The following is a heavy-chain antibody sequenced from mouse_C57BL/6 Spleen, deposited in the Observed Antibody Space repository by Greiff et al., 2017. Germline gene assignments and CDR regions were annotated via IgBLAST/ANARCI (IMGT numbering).Heavy chain of an antibody. CDR1: GYAFSSSW. V-gene: IGHV1-82*01. CDR2: IYPGDGDT. D-gene: IGHD1-1*01. J-gene: IGHJ1*03. CDR3: ARRRGTTVVENWYFDV. Sequence: VQLQESGPELVKPGASVKISCKASGYAFSSSWMNWVKQRPGKGLEWIGRIYPGDGDTNYNGKFKGKATLTADKSSSTAYMQLSSLTSEDSAVYFCARRRGTTVVENWYFDVWGTGTTVTVSS.